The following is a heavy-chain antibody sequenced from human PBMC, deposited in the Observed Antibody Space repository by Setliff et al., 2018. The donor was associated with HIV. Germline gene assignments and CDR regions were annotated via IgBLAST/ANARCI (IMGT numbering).Heavy chain of an antibody. CDR1: GYTFTGNY. J-gene: IGHJ4*02. Sequence: ASVKVSCKASGYTFTGNYIHWVQQAPGKGLEWMGRVDPKNGKTLYAENLRGRITITADTSTDTAYMELNSLRSEDTAMYYCATLDYYGSKTYNLDLHYWGQGTLVTVSS. CDR2: VDPKNGKT. D-gene: IGHD3-10*01. V-gene: IGHV1-69-2*01. CDR3: ATLDYYGSKTYNLDLHY.